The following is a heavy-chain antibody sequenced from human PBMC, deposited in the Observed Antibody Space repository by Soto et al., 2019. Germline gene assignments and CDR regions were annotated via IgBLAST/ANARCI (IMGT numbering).Heavy chain of an antibody. CDR3: ATADYSYGLRDY. J-gene: IGHJ4*02. D-gene: IGHD2-15*01. CDR1: GGTFSSYA. Sequence: ASVKVSCKASGGTFSSYAISWVRQAPGQGLEWMGGIIPIFGTANYAQKFQGRVTITADESTSTAYMELSSLRSEDTAVYYCATADYSYGLRDYWGQGTLVTVSS. CDR2: IIPIFGTA. V-gene: IGHV1-69*13.